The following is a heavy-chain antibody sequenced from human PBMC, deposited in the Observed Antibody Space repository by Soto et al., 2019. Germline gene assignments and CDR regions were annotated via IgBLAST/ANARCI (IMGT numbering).Heavy chain of an antibody. CDR1: GFTFSSYA. D-gene: IGHD6-19*01. Sequence: GGSLRLSCAASGFTFSSYAMHWVRQAPGKGPEWVAVISYDGSNKYYADSVKGRFTISRDNSKNTLYLQMNSLRAEDTAVYYCARAPIAVAGFIDYWGQGTLVTVSS. J-gene: IGHJ4*02. V-gene: IGHV3-30-3*01. CDR2: ISYDGSNK. CDR3: ARAPIAVAGFIDY.